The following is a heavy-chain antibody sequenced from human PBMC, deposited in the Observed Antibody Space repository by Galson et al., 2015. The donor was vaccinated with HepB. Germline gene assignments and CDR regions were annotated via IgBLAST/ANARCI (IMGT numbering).Heavy chain of an antibody. J-gene: IGHJ4*02. CDR1: GFIFNNYG. D-gene: IGHD5-12*01. V-gene: IGHV3-33*01. Sequence: SLRLSCAASGFIFNNYGMHWVRQAPGKGQEWAPIIWYDGGNRKYADSVKGRITISRDNSNNTLFLQMNSLRAEDTAVYYCVFLRGYDLKPLDYWGQGTLVTVSS. CDR3: VFLRGYDLKPLDY. CDR2: IWYDGGNR.